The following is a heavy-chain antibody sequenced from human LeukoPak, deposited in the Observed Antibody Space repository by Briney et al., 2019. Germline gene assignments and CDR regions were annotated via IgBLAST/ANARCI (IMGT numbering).Heavy chain of an antibody. Sequence: ASVKVSCKASGYTFTGYYMHWVRQAPGQGLEWMGRINANSGGTNYAQKFQGRVTMTRDTSISTAYMELSRLRSDDTAVYYCARDRGVIAVAVLNNWFDPWGQGTLVTVSS. CDR3: ARDRGVIAVAVLNNWFDP. D-gene: IGHD6-19*01. CDR1: GYTFTGYY. J-gene: IGHJ5*02. CDR2: INANSGGT. V-gene: IGHV1-2*06.